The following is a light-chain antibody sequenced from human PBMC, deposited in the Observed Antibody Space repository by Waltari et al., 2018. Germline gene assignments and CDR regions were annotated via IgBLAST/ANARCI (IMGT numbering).Light chain of an antibody. CDR1: QSVSSY. V-gene: IGKV1-39*01. J-gene: IGKJ1*01. Sequence: DIQMTQSPSSLSASVGDSVTLTCRASQSVSSYLNWYQQKPGKPPKLLTSAISTLHNGVPSRFGGSGSGTEFTLTISSLQPEDFATYYCQQTYSSPRTFGQGTRV. CDR2: AIS. CDR3: QQTYSSPRT.